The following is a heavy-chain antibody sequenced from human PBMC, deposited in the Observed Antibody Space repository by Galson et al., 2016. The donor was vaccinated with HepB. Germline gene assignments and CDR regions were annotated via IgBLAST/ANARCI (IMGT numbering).Heavy chain of an antibody. Sequence: PALVKPTQTLTLTCSLSGFSLSTDGVAVAWIRQPPGKALEWLALIYSDDDKRYNPSLQSRLTITKDTSKNQVVLTMTNMDPVDTATYYCAHTGPPRTDDDYRPWSFDLWGRGTLVTVSS. CDR2: IYSDDDK. J-gene: IGHJ2*01. V-gene: IGHV2-5*02. CDR3: AHTGPPRTDDDYRPWSFDL. CDR1: GFSLSTDGVA. D-gene: IGHD4-17*01.